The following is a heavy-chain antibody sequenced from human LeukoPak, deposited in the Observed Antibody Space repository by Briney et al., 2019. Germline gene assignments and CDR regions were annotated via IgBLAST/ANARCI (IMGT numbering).Heavy chain of an antibody. CDR1: GGSISSSSYY. V-gene: IGHV4-39*01. J-gene: IGHJ4*02. D-gene: IGHD5-12*01. CDR3: ARRDIVATIDS. CDR2: IYYSGRT. Sequence: KPSETLSLTCTVSGGSISSSSYYWAWIRRPPGKGLEWIGSIYYSGRTFYNPSLKSRLTISADTSKNQFSLTLTSVNAADTAVYYCARRDIVATIDSWGQGTLVTVSS.